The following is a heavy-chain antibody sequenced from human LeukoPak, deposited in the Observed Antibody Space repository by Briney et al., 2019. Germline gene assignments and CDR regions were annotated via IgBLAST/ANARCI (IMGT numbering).Heavy chain of an antibody. J-gene: IGHJ6*02. CDR3: ARDGGSVVVPAAIPYYGMDV. Sequence: ASVKVSCKASGYTFTSYYMHWVRQAPGQGLEWMGIINPSGGSTSYAQKFQGRVTMTRDTSTSTVYMELSSLRSEDTAVYYCARDGGSVVVPAAIPYYGMDVWGQGTTVTVSS. D-gene: IGHD2-2*01. V-gene: IGHV1-46*01. CDR2: INPSGGST. CDR1: GYTFTSYY.